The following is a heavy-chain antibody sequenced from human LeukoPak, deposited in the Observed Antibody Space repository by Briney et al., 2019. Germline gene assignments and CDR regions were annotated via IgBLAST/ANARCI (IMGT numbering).Heavy chain of an antibody. Sequence: GGSLRLSCAASGFTFSSYAMHWVRQAPGKGLEWVAVISYDGSNKYYADSVKGRFTISRDNSKNTLYLQMNSLRAEDTAVYYCAKDLGDIVVVPADYYFDYWGQGTLVTVSS. CDR1: GFTFSSYA. V-gene: IGHV3-30*04. D-gene: IGHD2-2*01. CDR2: ISYDGSNK. J-gene: IGHJ4*02. CDR3: AKDLGDIVVVPADYYFDY.